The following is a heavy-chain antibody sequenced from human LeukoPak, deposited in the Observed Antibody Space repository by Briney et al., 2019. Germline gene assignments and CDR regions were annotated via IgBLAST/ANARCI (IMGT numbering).Heavy chain of an antibody. J-gene: IGHJ5*02. V-gene: IGHV3-23*01. CDR1: GFTFNSYA. CDR3: AKDRPAAMLGDNWFDP. Sequence: GGSLRLSCAASGFTFNSYAMSWVRQAPGKGLEWVSAVSGSGGSTYYADSVKGRFTISRDNFKNTLYLQMNSLRAEATAVYYCAKDRPAAMLGDNWFDPWGQGTLVTVSS. CDR2: VSGSGGST. D-gene: IGHD2-2*01.